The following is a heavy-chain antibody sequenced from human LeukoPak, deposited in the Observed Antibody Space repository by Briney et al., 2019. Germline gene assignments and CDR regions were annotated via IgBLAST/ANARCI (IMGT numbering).Heavy chain of an antibody. D-gene: IGHD3-10*01. V-gene: IGHV3-23*01. CDR2: ISGSGGST. Sequence: TGGSLRLSCAASGFTFSSYWMSWVRQAPGKGLEWVSAISGSGGSTYYADSVKGRFTISRDNSKNTLYLQMNSLRAEDTAVYYCAKDKEWVRVRGVSGDYWGQGTLVTVSS. J-gene: IGHJ4*02. CDR3: AKDKEWVRVRGVSGDY. CDR1: GFTFSSYW.